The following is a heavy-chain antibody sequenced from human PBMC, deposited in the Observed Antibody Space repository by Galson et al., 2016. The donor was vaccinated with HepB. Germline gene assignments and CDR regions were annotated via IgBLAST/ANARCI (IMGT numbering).Heavy chain of an antibody. Sequence: SVKVSCKASGGTFSSYTISYAISWVRQAPGQGLEWMGGITPIFGRTNYAQKFQGRVTVTADESTSTAYMELSSLGSDDTAVYYCARKSIRSYGMVIFPYGMVVWGQGTTVTGSS. CDR3: ARKSIRSYGMVIFPYGMVV. CDR2: ITPIFGRT. V-gene: IGHV1-69*13. D-gene: IGHD3-3*01. CDR1: GGTFSSYTISYA. J-gene: IGHJ6*02.